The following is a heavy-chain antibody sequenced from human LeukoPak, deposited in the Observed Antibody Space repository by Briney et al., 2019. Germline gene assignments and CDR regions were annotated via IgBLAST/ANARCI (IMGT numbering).Heavy chain of an antibody. D-gene: IGHD2-2*01. CDR2: IKQDGSEK. CDR1: GFTFSSYW. CDR3: ARDGQLARSYYYYYMDV. J-gene: IGHJ6*03. V-gene: IGHV3-7*01. Sequence: GGSLRLASAASGFTFSSYWMSWVRQAPGKGLEWVANIKQDGSEKYYVDSVKGRFTISRDNAKNSLYLQMNSLRAEDTAVYYCARDGQLARSYYYYYMDVWGKGTTVTVSS.